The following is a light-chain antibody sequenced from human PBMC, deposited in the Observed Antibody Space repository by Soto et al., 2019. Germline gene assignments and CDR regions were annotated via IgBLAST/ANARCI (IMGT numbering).Light chain of an antibody. CDR3: QQYGGSRPYT. CDR2: DAS. V-gene: IGKV3-20*01. CDR1: QSVSGNF. Sequence: EILLTQSPGSLSLSPGESATLSCRASQSVSGNFLAWYQHKGGQAPRLLIYDASRRATGIPDRFSGSGSGTDFTLTISRLESEDFAVYYCQQYGGSRPYTSGGGTKVEI. J-gene: IGKJ4*01.